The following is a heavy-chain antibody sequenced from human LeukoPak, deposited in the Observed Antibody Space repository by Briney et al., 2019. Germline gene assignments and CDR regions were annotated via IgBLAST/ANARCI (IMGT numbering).Heavy chain of an antibody. CDR1: GYSFTSHW. Sequence: GESLKISCNGSGYSFTSHWIGWVRQMPGEGLEWMGIIHPGDYSTPYSPCFERLVTFSADKSIGTAYLQWSSLTASDSAMYYCAGDYGSQIGFGSWGQGTLVTVSS. J-gene: IGHJ5*01. V-gene: IGHV5-51*01. CDR2: IHPGDYST. CDR3: AGDYGSQIGFGS. D-gene: IGHD3-10*01.